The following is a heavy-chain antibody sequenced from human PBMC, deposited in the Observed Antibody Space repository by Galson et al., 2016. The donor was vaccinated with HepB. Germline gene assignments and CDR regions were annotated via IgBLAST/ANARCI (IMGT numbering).Heavy chain of an antibody. D-gene: IGHD1-7*01. CDR3: ARSYSIIGTTPSWFLDL. CDR1: GFSLSTSGMC. CDR2: IDWDGDK. J-gene: IGHJ2*01. V-gene: IGHV2-70*01. Sequence: PALVKPTQTLRLTCTFSGFSLSTSGMCISWIRQPPGKALEWLALIDWDGDKYYSTSLKPRLTISKDTSKNQVVLIMTNMDPVDTAAYYCARSYSIIGTTPSWFLDLWGRGALVTVSS.